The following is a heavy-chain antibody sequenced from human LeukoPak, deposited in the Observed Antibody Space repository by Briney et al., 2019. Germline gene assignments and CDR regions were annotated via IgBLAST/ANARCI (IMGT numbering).Heavy chain of an antibody. D-gene: IGHD3-3*01. CDR2: ISGSGGST. CDR1: GFTFSSYA. V-gene: IGHV3-23*01. J-gene: IGHJ4*02. Sequence: GGSLRLSXAASGFTFSSYAMSWVRQAPGKGLEWVSAISGSGGSTYYADSVKGRFTISRDNSKKTLYLQMNSLRAEDMAVYYCAKDKTHDFWSGAFFDYWGQGTLVTVSS. CDR3: AKDKTHDFWSGAFFDY.